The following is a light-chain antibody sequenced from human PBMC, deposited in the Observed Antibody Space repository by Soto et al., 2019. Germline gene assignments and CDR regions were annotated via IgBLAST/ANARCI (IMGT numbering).Light chain of an antibody. CDR1: SSDVGGYNY. CDR2: DVS. V-gene: IGLV2-14*01. Sequence: QSALAQPASVSGAPRQWITISCTGTSSDVGGYNYISWYQQHPGKAPKLMIYDVSNRPSRVSNRFSGSKSGNMVSLSFFGLHFGVVSIYIRSSYTRSSTRVFASVTEVTV. J-gene: IGLJ1*01. CDR3: SSYTRSSTRV.